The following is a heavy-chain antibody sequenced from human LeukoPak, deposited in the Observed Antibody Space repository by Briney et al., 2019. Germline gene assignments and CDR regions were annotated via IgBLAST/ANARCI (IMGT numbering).Heavy chain of an antibody. V-gene: IGHV4-39*07. Sequence: PSETLSLTCTVSGGSISSSSYYWGWIRQPPGKGLEWIGSIYYSGSTYYNPSLKSRLTVSVDTSKNQFSLKLSSVTAADTAVYYCARVLVQLWFWFDPWGQGTLVTVSS. D-gene: IGHD5-18*01. J-gene: IGHJ5*02. CDR3: ARVLVQLWFWFDP. CDR2: IYYSGST. CDR1: GGSISSSSYY.